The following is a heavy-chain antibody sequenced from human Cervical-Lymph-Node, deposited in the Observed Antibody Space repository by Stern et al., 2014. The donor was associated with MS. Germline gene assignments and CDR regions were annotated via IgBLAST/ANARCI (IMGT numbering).Heavy chain of an antibody. V-gene: IGHV3-7*01. J-gene: IGHJ4*02. CDR2: IKQDGSEK. CDR1: GFTFSSYY. CDR3: ATISSGNFYRD. D-gene: IGHD4-23*01. Sequence: EVQLVESGGGLVQPGGSLRLSCAASGFTFSSYYMSWVRQAPGKGLEWVANIKQDGSEKYFVGSVKGRFTISRDNAKNSLYLQMDSLRAEDTAVYYCATISSGNFYRDWGQGTLVTVSS.